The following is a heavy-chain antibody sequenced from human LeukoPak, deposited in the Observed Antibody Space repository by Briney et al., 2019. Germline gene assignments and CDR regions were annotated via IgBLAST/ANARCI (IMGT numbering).Heavy chain of an antibody. J-gene: IGHJ6*04. V-gene: IGHV4-38-2*01. CDR2: MXXNRGT. Sequence: VXGFSISSGYYWGWIRRPPGKGLEWXXXMXXNRGTYYNSSLKSRVTISMDTSKNQFSLRLSSVTAADTAVYYCAGYYASGVSAYDYFGMDVWGKGTTVTVSS. CDR3: AGYYASGVSAYDYFGMDV. D-gene: IGHD3-10*01. CDR1: GFSISSGYY.